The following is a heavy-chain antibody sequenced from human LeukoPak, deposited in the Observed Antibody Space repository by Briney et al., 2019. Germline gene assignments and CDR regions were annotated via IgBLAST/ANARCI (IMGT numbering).Heavy chain of an antibody. D-gene: IGHD5-18*01. CDR3: ARELQIQLWSPGY. V-gene: IGHV1-8*01. Sequence: GASVKVSCKASGYTFTSYDINWVRQATGQGLEWMGWMNPNSGNTGYAQKFQGRVTMTRNTSISTAYMELSSLRSEDTAVYYCARELQIQLWSPGYWGQGTLVTVSS. J-gene: IGHJ4*02. CDR1: GYTFTSYD. CDR2: MNPNSGNT.